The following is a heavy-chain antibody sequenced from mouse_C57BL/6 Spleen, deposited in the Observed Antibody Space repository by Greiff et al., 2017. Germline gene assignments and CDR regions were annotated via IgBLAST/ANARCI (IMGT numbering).Heavy chain of an antibody. J-gene: IGHJ4*01. D-gene: IGHD2-2*01. CDR3: ARLRVTTGGYAMDY. Sequence: EVMLVESGGGLVKPGGSLKLSCAASGFTFSDYGMHWVRQAPEKGLEWVAYISSGSSTIYYADTVKGRFTISRDNAKNTLFLQMTSLRSEDTAMYYCARLRVTTGGYAMDYWGQGTSVTVSS. CDR2: ISSGSSTI. CDR1: GFTFSDYG. V-gene: IGHV5-17*01.